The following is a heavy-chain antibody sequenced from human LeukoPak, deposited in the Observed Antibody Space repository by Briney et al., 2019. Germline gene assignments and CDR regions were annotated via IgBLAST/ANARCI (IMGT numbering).Heavy chain of an antibody. Sequence: ASVKVSCKASGYTFTGYYMHWVRQAPGQGLEWMGRINPNSGGTNYAQKFQGRVTITTDESTSTAYMELSSLRSEDTAVYYCANDPIQLGGGSILDYWGQGTLVTVSS. V-gene: IGHV1-2*06. CDR2: INPNSGGT. CDR3: ANDPIQLGGGSILDY. J-gene: IGHJ4*02. D-gene: IGHD2-15*01. CDR1: GYTFTGYY.